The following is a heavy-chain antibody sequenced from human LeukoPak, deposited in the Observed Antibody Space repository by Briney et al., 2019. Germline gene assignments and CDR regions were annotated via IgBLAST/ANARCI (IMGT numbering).Heavy chain of an antibody. CDR2: INRSGST. V-gene: IGHV4-34*01. CDR1: GGSFSGYY. Sequence: PSETLSLTCAVYGGSFSGYYWSWIRQPPGKGLEWIGEINRSGSTNYNPSLKSRVTISVDTSKNQFSLKLSSVTAADTAVYYCARGRRGSDIVVVVAATGAFDIWGQGTMVTVSS. D-gene: IGHD2-15*01. CDR3: ARGRRGSDIVVVVAATGAFDI. J-gene: IGHJ3*02.